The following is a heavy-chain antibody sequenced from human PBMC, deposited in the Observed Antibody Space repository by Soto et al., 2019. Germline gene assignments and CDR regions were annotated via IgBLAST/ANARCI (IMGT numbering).Heavy chain of an antibody. CDR1: GFTFRNYP. J-gene: IGHJ6*02. D-gene: IGHD1-7*01. CDR2: ISYDGTNQ. CDR3: ARETTLGYYYGLDV. Sequence: QVQLVESGGGVVQPETSLRLSCTVSGFTFRNYPMHWVRQAPGKGLEWVAVISYDGTNQYYTPSVKGRLTISRDNSKNPLYLVMNSLRPEDTAVYYCARETTLGYYYGLDVWGQGTTVTVSS. V-gene: IGHV3-30-3*01.